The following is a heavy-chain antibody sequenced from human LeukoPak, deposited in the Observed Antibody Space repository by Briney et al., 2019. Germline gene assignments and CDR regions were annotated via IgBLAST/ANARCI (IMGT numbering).Heavy chain of an antibody. Sequence: GGSLRLSCAASGFIVSSNYMSWVRQAPGKELEWVSVIYSGGSTYYANSVKGRFTISRDNSKNTLYLQMNSLRAEDTAVYYCASGAPFDYWGQGTLVTVSS. CDR3: ASGAPFDY. V-gene: IGHV3-53*01. CDR2: IYSGGST. J-gene: IGHJ4*02. CDR1: GFIVSSNY. D-gene: IGHD4/OR15-4a*01.